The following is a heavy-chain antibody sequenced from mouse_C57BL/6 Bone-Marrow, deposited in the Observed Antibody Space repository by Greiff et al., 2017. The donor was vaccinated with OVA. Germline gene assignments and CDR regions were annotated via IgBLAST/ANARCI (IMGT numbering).Heavy chain of an antibody. J-gene: IGHJ2*01. CDR2: IYPGDGDT. CDR3: ARGWFDY. D-gene: IGHD1-1*02. Sequence: QVQLQQPGAELVKPGASVKLSCKASGYTFTSYWMHWVKQRPGKGLEWIGRIYPGDGDTNYNGKFKGKATLTADKSSSTAYMQLSSLTSEDSAVYFCARGWFDYWGQGTTLTVSS. V-gene: IGHV1-82*01. CDR1: GYTFTSYW.